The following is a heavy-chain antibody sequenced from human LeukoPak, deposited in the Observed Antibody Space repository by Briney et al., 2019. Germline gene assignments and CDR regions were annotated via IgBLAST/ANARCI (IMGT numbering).Heavy chain of an antibody. D-gene: IGHD3-3*01. CDR3: AREPNDFWSGYPRVIGAFDM. CDR2: ISDSGGSS. V-gene: IGHV3-23*01. J-gene: IGHJ3*02. CDR1: LFTFRTYA. Sequence: GGSLRLSCAASLFTFRTYAMSWVRRAPGKGLEWVSAISDSGGSSYYADSVKGRFTISRDNSNNTLYLQMNSLRAEDTAVYYCAREPNDFWSGYPRVIGAFDMWGQGTMVTVSS.